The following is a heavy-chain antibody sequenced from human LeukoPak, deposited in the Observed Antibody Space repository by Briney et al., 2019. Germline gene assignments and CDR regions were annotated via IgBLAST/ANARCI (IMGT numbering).Heavy chain of an antibody. CDR1: GFTFSSYA. J-gene: IGHJ4*02. Sequence: GGSLRLSCAASGFTFSSYAMSWVRQAPGKRLEWVSAISGSGGSTYYADSVKGRFTISRDNSKNTLYLQMNSLRAEDTAVYYCAQAASTSCYATLDYWGQGTLVTVSS. V-gene: IGHV3-23*01. CDR2: ISGSGGST. CDR3: AQAASTSCYATLDY. D-gene: IGHD2-2*01.